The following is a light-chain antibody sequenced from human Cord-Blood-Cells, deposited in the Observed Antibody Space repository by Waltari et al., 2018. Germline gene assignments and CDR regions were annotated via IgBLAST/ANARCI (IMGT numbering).Light chain of an antibody. V-gene: IGLV2-23*01. J-gene: IGLJ3*02. CDR1: SSDVGSYTF. CDR2: EGS. Sequence: QSALTQPASVSGSPGQSITISCTGTSSDVGSYTFVSCYQQHPGKAPKLMIYEGSKRPSGVSNRFSGSKSGNTASLTISGLQAEDEADYYCCSYAGSSTWVFGGGTKLTVL. CDR3: CSYAGSSTWV.